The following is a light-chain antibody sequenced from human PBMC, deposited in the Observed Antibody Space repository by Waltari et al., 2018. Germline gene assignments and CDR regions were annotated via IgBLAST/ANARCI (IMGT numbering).Light chain of an antibody. V-gene: IGLV2-8*01. J-gene: IGLJ3*02. CDR2: EVT. Sequence: QSALTQPPSASGSPGPSVTISCTGPSSDIGTYNLVSWYQQDQGKAPKLIFYEVTTRPSGVPDRFSGSKSGNTASLTVSGLQADDEADYYCSSYAGSGNVVFGGGTKLTVL. CDR1: SSDIGTYNL. CDR3: SSYAGSGNVV.